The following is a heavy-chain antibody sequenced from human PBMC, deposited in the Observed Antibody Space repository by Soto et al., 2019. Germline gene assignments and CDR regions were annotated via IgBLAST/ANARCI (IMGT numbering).Heavy chain of an antibody. V-gene: IGHV3-33*01. CDR2: VWYDGSNQ. Sequence: QVQLVESGGGVVQPGGSLRLSCAASGFTFSSYGMHWVRQAPGKGLQWVALVWYDGSNQYYADSVKGRFTISRDNSKNTLHLPLNSLGAEDTAVYFCARDRQFWGGSYVVFAYKYGMDVWGQGTTVTVSS. CDR3: ARDRQFWGGSYVVFAYKYGMDV. J-gene: IGHJ6*02. CDR1: GFTFSSYG. D-gene: IGHD3-3*01.